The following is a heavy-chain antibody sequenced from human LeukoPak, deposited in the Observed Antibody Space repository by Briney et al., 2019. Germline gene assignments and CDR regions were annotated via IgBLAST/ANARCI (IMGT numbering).Heavy chain of an antibody. CDR1: GCSISSGYY. D-gene: IGHD5-12*01. J-gene: IGHJ4*02. CDR3: ARGAPGLRDLPLFDY. Sequence: SETLSLTCAVSGCSISSGYYWGWIRQPPGKGLEWIGSIYHSGSTYYNPSLKSRVTISVDTSKNQFSLKLSSVTAADTAVYYCARGAPGLRDLPLFDYWGQGTLVTVSS. CDR2: IYHSGST. V-gene: IGHV4-38-2*01.